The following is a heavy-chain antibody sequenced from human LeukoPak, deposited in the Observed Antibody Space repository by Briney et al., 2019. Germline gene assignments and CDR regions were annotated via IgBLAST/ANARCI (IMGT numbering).Heavy chain of an antibody. CDR3: ARGGITIFGVPLNPVRHPENGRFDP. CDR1: GGSFSGYY. J-gene: IGHJ5*02. D-gene: IGHD3-3*01. Sequence: SETLSLTCAVYGGSFSGYYWSWIRQPPGKGLEWIGEINHSGSTNYNPSLKSRVTISVDTSKNQFSLKLSSVTAADTAVYYCARGGITIFGVPLNPVRHPENGRFDPWGQGTLVTVSS. CDR2: INHSGST. V-gene: IGHV4-34*01.